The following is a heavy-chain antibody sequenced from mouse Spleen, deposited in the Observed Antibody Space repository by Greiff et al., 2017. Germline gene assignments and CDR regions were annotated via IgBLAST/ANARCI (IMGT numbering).Heavy chain of an antibody. V-gene: IGHV6-3*01. J-gene: IGHJ3*01. Sequence: EVMLVESGGGLVQPGGSMKLSCVASGFTFSNYWMNWVRQSPEKGLEWVAQIRLKSDNYATHYAESVKGRFTISRDDSKSSVYLQMNNLRAEDTGIYYCTSYLAWFAYWGQGTLVTVSA. CDR1: GFTFSNYW. CDR2: IRLKSDNYAT. D-gene: IGHD5-5*01. CDR3: TSYLAWFAY.